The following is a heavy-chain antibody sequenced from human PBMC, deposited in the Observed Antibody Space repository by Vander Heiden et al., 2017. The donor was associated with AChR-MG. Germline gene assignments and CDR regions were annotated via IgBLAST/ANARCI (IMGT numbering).Heavy chain of an antibody. D-gene: IGHD3-10*01. Sequence: EVQLVESGGGLVTPGASLRLSCAAPGFTFSNPWVGWVRQAPGEGLEWVGRIKSKTDGGTTDYAAPVKGRFTISRDDSKNTLYLQMNSLKTEDTAVYYCTTSPQRLLWFGETRDYWGQGTLVTVSS. CDR2: IKSKTDGGTT. CDR3: TTSPQRLLWFGETRDY. CDR1: GFTFSNPW. J-gene: IGHJ4*02. V-gene: IGHV3-15*01.